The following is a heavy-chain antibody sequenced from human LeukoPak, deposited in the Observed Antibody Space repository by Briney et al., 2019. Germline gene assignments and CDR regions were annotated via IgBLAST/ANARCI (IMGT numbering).Heavy chain of an antibody. CDR3: ARDYDILTGYSHFDY. CDR1: GFTFSSYS. V-gene: IGHV3-21*01. Sequence: GGSLRLSCAASGFTFSSYSMNWVRQAPGKGLEWVSSISSSSSYIYYADSVKDRFTISRDNAKNSLYLQMNSLRAEDTAVYYCARDYDILTGYSHFDYWGQGTLVTVSS. J-gene: IGHJ4*02. D-gene: IGHD3-9*01. CDR2: ISSSSSYI.